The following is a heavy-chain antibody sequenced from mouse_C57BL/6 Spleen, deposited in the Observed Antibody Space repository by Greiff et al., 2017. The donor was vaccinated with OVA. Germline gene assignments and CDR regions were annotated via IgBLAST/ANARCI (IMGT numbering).Heavy chain of an antibody. J-gene: IGHJ4*01. D-gene: IGHD2-3*01. V-gene: IGHV10-1*01. CDR3: VRLDGFLDYAMDD. CDR2: IRSKSNNYAT. CDR1: GFSFNTYA. Sequence: EVKLMESGGGLVQPKGSLKLSCAASGFSFNTYAMNWVRQAPGKGLEWVARIRSKSNNYATYYADSVKDRFTISRDDSESMLYLQMNNVKTEDTAMYYCVRLDGFLDYAMDDWGQGTSVTVSS.